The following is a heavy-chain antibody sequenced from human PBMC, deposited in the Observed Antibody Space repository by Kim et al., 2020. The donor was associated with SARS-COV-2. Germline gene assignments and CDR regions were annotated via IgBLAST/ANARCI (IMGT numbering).Heavy chain of an antibody. Sequence: SETLSLTCTVSGGSISSSSYYWGWIRQPPGKGLEWIGSIYYSGSTYYNPSLKSRVTISVDTSKNQFSLKLSSVTAADTAVYYCADSSSWLGDAFDIWGQGTMVTVSS. V-gene: IGHV4-39*01. CDR2: IYYSGST. J-gene: IGHJ3*02. CDR3: ADSSSWLGDAFDI. CDR1: GGSISSSSYY. D-gene: IGHD6-13*01.